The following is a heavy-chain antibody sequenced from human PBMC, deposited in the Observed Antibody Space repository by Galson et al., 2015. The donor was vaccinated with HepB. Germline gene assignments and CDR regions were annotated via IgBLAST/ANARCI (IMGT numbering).Heavy chain of an antibody. Sequence: SLRLSCAASGFTVSSNYMSWVRQAPGKGLEWVSVIYSGGSTYYADSVKGRFTISRDNSKNTLYLQMNSLRAEDTAVYYCARVGGYGEGYYYYYYMDVWGKGTTVTVSS. CDR2: IYSGGST. CDR3: ARVGGYGEGYYYYYYMDV. V-gene: IGHV3-53*01. CDR1: GFTVSSNY. D-gene: IGHD4-17*01. J-gene: IGHJ6*03.